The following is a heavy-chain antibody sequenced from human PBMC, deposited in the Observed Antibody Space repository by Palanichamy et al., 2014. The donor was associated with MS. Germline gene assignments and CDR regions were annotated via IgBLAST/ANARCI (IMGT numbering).Heavy chain of an antibody. CDR3: TRGRDSAKSGDY. J-gene: IGHJ4*02. Sequence: QVQLQQWGAGLLKPSDTLSLTCAVSGGSFSGFYWTWIRQPPGKGLEWIAEIHPSGDTHYNPSLGSRVTVSADTSKHQFSLELTSVTAADTAVYYCTRGRDSAKSGDYWGQGTLVTVSS. V-gene: IGHV4-34*02. CDR1: GGSFSGFY. CDR2: IHPSGDT. D-gene: IGHD2-15*01.